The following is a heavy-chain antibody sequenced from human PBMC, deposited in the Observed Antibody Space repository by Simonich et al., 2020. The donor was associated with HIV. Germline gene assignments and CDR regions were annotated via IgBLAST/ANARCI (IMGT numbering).Heavy chain of an antibody. CDR1: GFTFIGYA. D-gene: IGHD3-16*01. V-gene: IGHV3-30*07. J-gene: IGHJ4*02. CDR2: ISYDGSNK. CDR3: ASGGSISSVWADDY. Sequence: QVHLVESGGGVVQPGRSLRLSCAASGFTFIGYAKHWVRQAPGKGLEWVAVISYDGSNKYYADSVKGRFTISRANTKNTLYLQMNSLRAEDTAVYYCASGGSISSVWADDYWGQGTLVTVSS.